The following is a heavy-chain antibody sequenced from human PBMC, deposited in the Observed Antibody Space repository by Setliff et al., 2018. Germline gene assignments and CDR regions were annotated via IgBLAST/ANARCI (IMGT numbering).Heavy chain of an antibody. J-gene: IGHJ4*02. Sequence: SETLSLTCTVSDDSISSRHYYWSWIRQAPGKGLEWIGHIFYSDTAKYNPSLESRFTLSLDTSKNQFSLELSSVTAADTAMYFCARGVRTGHLDSWGQGTLVTVSS. CDR1: DDSISSRHYY. CDR3: ARGVRTGHLDS. V-gene: IGHV4-61*01. CDR2: IFYSDTA. D-gene: IGHD1-1*01.